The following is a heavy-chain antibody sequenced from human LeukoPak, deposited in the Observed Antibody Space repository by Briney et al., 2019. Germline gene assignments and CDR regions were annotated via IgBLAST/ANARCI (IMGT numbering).Heavy chain of an antibody. CDR1: GFTVSSNY. J-gene: IGHJ4*02. Sequence: QSGGPLRLSCAASGFTVSSNYMSWVRHAPGKGLEWVSAINGSGVITYYTDSVKGRFTISRDNSKNTVYLQMNSLRAEDTAIYYCAKDSSQGGDYFDYWGQGTLVTVSS. CDR3: AKDSSQGGDYFDY. D-gene: IGHD3-16*01. V-gene: IGHV3-23*01. CDR2: INGSGVIT.